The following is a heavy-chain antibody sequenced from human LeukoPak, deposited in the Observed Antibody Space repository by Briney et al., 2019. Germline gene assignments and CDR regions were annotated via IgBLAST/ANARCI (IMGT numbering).Heavy chain of an antibody. CDR1: GGSFSSYC. Sequence: SETLSLTCTASGGSFSSYCWSWIRQPPGTGLEWIGYIYYSGSTNYNPSLKSRVTISIDTSKNQFSLRLSSVTAADTAVYYCARDPYGDYAYFDYWGQGTLVTVSS. D-gene: IGHD4-17*01. V-gene: IGHV4-59*01. J-gene: IGHJ4*02. CDR2: IYYSGST. CDR3: ARDPYGDYAYFDY.